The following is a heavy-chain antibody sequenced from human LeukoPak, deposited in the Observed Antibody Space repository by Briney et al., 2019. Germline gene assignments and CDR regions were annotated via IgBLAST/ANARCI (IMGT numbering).Heavy chain of an antibody. CDR1: GFTVSSNY. D-gene: IGHD5-18*01. J-gene: IGHJ4*02. Sequence: PGGSLRLSCAASGFTVSSNYMSWVRQAPGKGLEWVSIIYSGGSTYYADSVKGRFTISRDSSRNTVYLQMNNLRAEDTAVYYRALTMEEYNSGYFFDSWGRGTLVTVSS. CDR2: IYSGGST. V-gene: IGHV3-53*01. CDR3: ALTMEEYNSGYFFDS.